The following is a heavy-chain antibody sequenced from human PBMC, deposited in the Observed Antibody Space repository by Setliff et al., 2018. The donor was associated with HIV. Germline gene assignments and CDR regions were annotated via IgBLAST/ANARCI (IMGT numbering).Heavy chain of an antibody. D-gene: IGHD3-3*01. CDR2: INPNSGGT. CDR3: ARENLEGYYYYGMDV. CDR1: GYTFTGYY. Sequence: ASVKVSCKASGYTFTGYYMHWVRQAPGQGLEWMGWINPNSGGTNYAQKFQGWVTMTRDTSISTAYMELSRLRSDDTAVYYCARENLEGYYYYGMDVWGQGTTVTVSS. J-gene: IGHJ6*02. V-gene: IGHV1-2*04.